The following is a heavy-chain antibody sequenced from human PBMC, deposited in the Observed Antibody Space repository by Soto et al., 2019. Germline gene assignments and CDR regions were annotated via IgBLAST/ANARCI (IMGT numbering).Heavy chain of an antibody. J-gene: IGHJ6*02. CDR1: GYTFTSYG. D-gene: IGHD2-2*01. Sequence: GASVKVSCKASGYTFTSYGISWVRQAPGQGLEWMGWISAYNGNTNYAQKLQGRVTMTTDTSTSTAYMELRSLRSDDTAVYYCARAAMPWESYLPAAINYYYYYYGMDVWGQGTTVTVSS. CDR3: ARAAMPWESYLPAAINYYYYYYGMDV. CDR2: ISAYNGNT. V-gene: IGHV1-18*04.